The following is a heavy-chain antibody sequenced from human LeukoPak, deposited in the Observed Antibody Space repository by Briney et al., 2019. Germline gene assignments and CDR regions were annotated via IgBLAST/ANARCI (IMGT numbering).Heavy chain of an antibody. J-gene: IGHJ6*02. D-gene: IGHD3-9*01. CDR1: GFMFSNYG. Sequence: GGSLRLSCVASGFMFSNYGMSWVRQAPGKGLEWVASISGRGAVTFYADSVKGRFTISRESSKNTLFVQMKSLRAEDTAVYYCAKILPSDYDILPGYNPGDYYYGMDVWGQGTTVTVSS. CDR3: AKILPSDYDILPGYNPGDYYYGMDV. CDR2: ISGRGAVT. V-gene: IGHV3-23*01.